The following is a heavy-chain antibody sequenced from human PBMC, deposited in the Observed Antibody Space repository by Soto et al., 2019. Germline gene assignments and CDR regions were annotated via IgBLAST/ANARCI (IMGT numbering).Heavy chain of an antibody. CDR2: INWNGGST. V-gene: IGHV3-20*01. CDR1: GFTFDDYG. Sequence: ESGGGVVRPGGSLRLSCAASGFTFDDYGRSGVRQAPGKGLGGVSGINWNGGSTGYADSVKGRFTISRDNAKNSLYLQMNSLRAEDTALYHCARGPGIAVAVDWYFDLWGRGTLVTVSS. CDR3: ARGPGIAVAVDWYFDL. J-gene: IGHJ2*01. D-gene: IGHD6-19*01.